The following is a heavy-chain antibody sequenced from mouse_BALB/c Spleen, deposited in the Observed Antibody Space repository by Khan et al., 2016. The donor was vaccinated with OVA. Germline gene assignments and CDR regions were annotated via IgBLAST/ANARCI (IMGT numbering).Heavy chain of an antibody. Sequence: QVQLKESGAELARPGASVKMSCKASGYTFTTYTIHWIKQRPGQGLEWIGFINPNNVYTNYNQKFKDNATLTADKSSTTAYMQLNSLTSDDSAVYYCTRDGAYYRNDGWFAYWGQGTLVTVSA. D-gene: IGHD2-14*01. V-gene: IGHV1-4*01. CDR3: TRDGAYYRNDGWFAY. CDR2: INPNNVYT. CDR1: GYTFTTYT. J-gene: IGHJ3*01.